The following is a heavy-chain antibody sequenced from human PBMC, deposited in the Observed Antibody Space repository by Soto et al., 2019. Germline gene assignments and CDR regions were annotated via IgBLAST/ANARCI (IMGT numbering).Heavy chain of an antibody. J-gene: IGHJ4*02. CDR1: GFTFSAFA. CDR2: ISSEGVTT. V-gene: IGHV3-64D*08. D-gene: IGHD5-18*01. CDR3: VKDRYIDY. Sequence: PGGSLRLSCSVSGFTFSAFAMDWVRQAPGKGLQYVSSISSEGVTTYYADSVKGRFTISRDNSKSTLYLEMSSLRAEDTAVYYCVKDRYIDYWGQGTLVTVSS.